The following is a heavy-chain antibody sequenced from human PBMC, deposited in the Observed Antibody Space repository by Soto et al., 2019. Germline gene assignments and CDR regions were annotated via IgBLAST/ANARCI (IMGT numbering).Heavy chain of an antibody. CDR1: GFTFSNYG. CDR3: GARKSIAAVAGTDY. J-gene: IGHJ4*02. V-gene: IGHV3-23*01. Sequence: EVQLLESGGGLVQPGGSLRLSCAASGFTFSNYGMNWVRQAPGKGLEWVSALSGRGDSTFYADSMGGRFTISRDNAKNTLYLQMKSLRAGDTAVYYCGARKSIAAVAGTDYWGQGTLVTVSS. CDR2: LSGRGDST. D-gene: IGHD6-13*01.